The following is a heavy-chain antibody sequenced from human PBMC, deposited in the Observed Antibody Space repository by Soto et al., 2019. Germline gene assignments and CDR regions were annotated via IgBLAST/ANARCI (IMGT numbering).Heavy chain of an antibody. V-gene: IGHV3-23*01. CDR3: AKQDSGFALLNYFGY. J-gene: IGHJ4*02. Sequence: HPGGSLRLSCAASGFTFSTYAMSWVRQAPGKGPEWVATISGGGFDTAYAESVMGRFTIYRGNFENTLYLQMNRLRVEDTAVYYCAKQDSGFALLNYFGYWGPGTLVTVSS. CDR2: ISGGGFDT. CDR1: GFTFSTYA. D-gene: IGHD6-19*01.